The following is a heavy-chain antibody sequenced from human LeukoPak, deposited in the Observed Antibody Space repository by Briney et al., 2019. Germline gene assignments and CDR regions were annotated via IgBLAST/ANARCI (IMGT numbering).Heavy chain of an antibody. D-gene: IGHD1-7*01. V-gene: IGHV5-51*01. J-gene: IGHJ4*02. CDR1: GYSFSSYW. Sequence: GESLKISCKGSGYSFSSYWIGWVRQMPGKGLEWMGVIYGADYTTIYSPPFHGQITISADKSISTAYLQWTSLKASDTAMYYCARRPAGTRTFDYWGQGALVTVSS. CDR2: IYGADYTT. CDR3: ARRPAGTRTFDY.